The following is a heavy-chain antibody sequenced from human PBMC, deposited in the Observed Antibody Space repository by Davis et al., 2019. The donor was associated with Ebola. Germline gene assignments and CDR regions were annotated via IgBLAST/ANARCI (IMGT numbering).Heavy chain of an antibody. Sequence: GGSLRLSCAASGFTFSSYGMHWVRQAPGRGLECVPTITVGSDYTYYADSVKGRFTISRDNSKNTLYLQMNSLRVDDTAVYFCARDGPNYDVDYWGQGTLVTVSA. CDR1: GFTFSSYG. V-gene: IGHV3-23*01. CDR2: ITVGSDYT. D-gene: IGHD3-22*01. J-gene: IGHJ4*02. CDR3: ARDGPNYDVDY.